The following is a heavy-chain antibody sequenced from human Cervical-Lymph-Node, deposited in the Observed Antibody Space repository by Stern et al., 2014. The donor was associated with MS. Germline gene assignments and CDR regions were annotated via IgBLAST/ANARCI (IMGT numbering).Heavy chain of an antibody. CDR1: GDTFINFG. CDR3: ARDNDDNGMDV. Sequence: VQLVESGADVKKPGSSVKVSCTASGDTFINFGISWGRQAPGQGLEWMGGFIPLFGTTEYAQKFQGRVTISADESATTVYMELSGLRSEDTAVYYCARDNDDNGMDVWGQGTTVTVTS. D-gene: IGHD1-1*01. V-gene: IGHV1-69*01. CDR2: FIPLFGTT. J-gene: IGHJ6*02.